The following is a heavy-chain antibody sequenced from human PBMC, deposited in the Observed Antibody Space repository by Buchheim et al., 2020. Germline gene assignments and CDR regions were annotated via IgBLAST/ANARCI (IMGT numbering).Heavy chain of an antibody. CDR1: GFTFSSYA. CDR3: ARDLFHIDTVTTYY. D-gene: IGHD4-17*01. J-gene: IGHJ4*02. Sequence: QVQLVESGGGVVQPGRSLRLSCAASGFTFSSYAMHWVRQAPGKGLEWVAVISYDGSNKYYADSVKGRFTISRDNSKNTLYLQMNSLRAEDTAVYYCARDLFHIDTVTTYYWGQGTL. CDR2: ISYDGSNK. V-gene: IGHV3-30*04.